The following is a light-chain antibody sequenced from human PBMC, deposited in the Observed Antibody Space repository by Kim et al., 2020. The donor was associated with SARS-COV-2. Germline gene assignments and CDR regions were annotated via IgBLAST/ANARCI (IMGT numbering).Light chain of an antibody. CDR3: QQYDSSSWRT. V-gene: IGKV3-20*01. Sequence: FPGERATISCRASQSVSGTYLAWYQQKPGQAPRLLIYGASSRATGIPDRFSGSGSGTDFTLTINRLEPEDFAVYYCQQYDSSSWRTFGQGNKVDIK. J-gene: IGKJ1*01. CDR2: GAS. CDR1: QSVSGTY.